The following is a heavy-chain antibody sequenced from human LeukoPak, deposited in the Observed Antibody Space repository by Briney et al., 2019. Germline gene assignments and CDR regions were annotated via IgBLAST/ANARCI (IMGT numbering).Heavy chain of an antibody. CDR3: AREGDGYKNFDY. V-gene: IGHV1-8*01. J-gene: IGHJ4*02. CDR2: MNPNSGNT. CDR1: GYTFTSYD. Sequence: GSVKVSCKASGYTFTSYDINWVRQATGQGLEWMGWMNPNSGNTGYAQKFQGRVTMTRDTSTSTVYVELSSLRSEDTAVYYCAREGDGYKNFDYWGQGTLVTVSS. D-gene: IGHD5-24*01.